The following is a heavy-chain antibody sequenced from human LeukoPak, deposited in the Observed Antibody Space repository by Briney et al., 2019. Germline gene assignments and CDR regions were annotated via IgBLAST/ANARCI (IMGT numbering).Heavy chain of an antibody. CDR1: GYTLTELS. CDR2: FDPEDGET. Sequence: VASVKVSCKVSGYTLTELSMRWVRQAPGKGLEWMGGFDPEDGETIYAQKFQGRVTMTEDTSTDTAYMELSSLRSEDTAVYYCATVLVMSGSYRRLDAFDIWGQGTMVTVSS. D-gene: IGHD1-26*01. V-gene: IGHV1-24*01. CDR3: ATVLVMSGSYRRLDAFDI. J-gene: IGHJ3*02.